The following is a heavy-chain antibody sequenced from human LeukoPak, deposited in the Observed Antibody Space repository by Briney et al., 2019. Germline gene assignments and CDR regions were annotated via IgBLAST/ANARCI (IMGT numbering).Heavy chain of an antibody. CDR3: ARAYCSSTSCYVYYFDY. J-gene: IGHJ4*02. Sequence: GRSLKLSCAASGFTFSSYAMHWVRQAPGKGLEWVAVISYDGSNKYYADSVKGRFTISRDNSKNTLYLQMNSLRAEDTAVYYCARAYCSSTSCYVYYFDYWGQGTLVTVSS. CDR2: ISYDGSNK. V-gene: IGHV3-30-3*01. D-gene: IGHD2-2*01. CDR1: GFTFSSYA.